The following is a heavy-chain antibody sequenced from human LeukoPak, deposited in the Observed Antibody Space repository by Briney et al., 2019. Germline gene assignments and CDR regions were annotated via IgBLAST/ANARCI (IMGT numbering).Heavy chain of an antibody. D-gene: IGHD2-15*01. CDR1: GFTFSSYS. J-gene: IGHJ6*03. CDR3: ARGYCSGGSCYSYYYYYYMDV. CDR2: ISSSSSYI. V-gene: IGHV3-21*01. Sequence: GGSLRLSCAASGFTFSSYSMNWVRQAPGKGLEWVSFISSSSSYIYYADSVKGRFTISRDNAKNSLYLQMNSLRAEDTAVYYCARGYCSGGSCYSYYYYYYMDVWGKGTTVTVSS.